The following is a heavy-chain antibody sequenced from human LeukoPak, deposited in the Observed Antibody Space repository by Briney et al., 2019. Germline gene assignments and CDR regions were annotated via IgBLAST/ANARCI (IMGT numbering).Heavy chain of an antibody. CDR3: ARGRPSPYSSNWYYMEV. CDR1: GFTVSSNY. J-gene: IGHJ6*03. D-gene: IGHD6-13*01. V-gene: IGHV3-53*01. Sequence: GGSLRLSCAASGFTVSSNYMSWVRQAPGKGLEWVSVIYSGGSTYYADSVKGRFTISRDNSKNTLYLQMNSLRAEDTAVYYCARGRPSPYSSNWYYMEVWGKGTTVTISS. CDR2: IYSGGST.